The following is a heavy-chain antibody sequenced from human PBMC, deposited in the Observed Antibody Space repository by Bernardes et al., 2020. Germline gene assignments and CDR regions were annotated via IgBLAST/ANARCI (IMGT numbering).Heavy chain of an antibody. CDR1: GFTFSSYW. CDR3: ARGAYSLNKSGPRSVFDI. V-gene: IGHV3-74*01. Sequence: GGSLRLSCVVSGFTFSSYWMHWIRQAPGKGLVWVSRINGDGTSTSYADSVKGRFTISRDNAKNTLNLQMNSLSAEDTAVYYCARGAYSLNKSGPRSVFDIWGQATMVTVSS. CDR2: INGDGTST. J-gene: IGHJ3*02. D-gene: IGHD1-26*01.